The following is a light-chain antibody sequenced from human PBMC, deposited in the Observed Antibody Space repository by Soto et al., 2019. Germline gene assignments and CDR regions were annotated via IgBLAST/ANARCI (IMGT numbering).Light chain of an antibody. CDR3: QSYDSSLSGWVV. Sequence: VLTQPPSVSGAPGQRVTISCTGSSSNIGAGYDVHWYQQLPGTAPKLLIYGNSNRPSGVPDRFSGSKSGTSASLAITGLQAEDEADYYCQSYDSSLSGWVVFGGGTKLTVL. J-gene: IGLJ2*01. V-gene: IGLV1-40*01. CDR2: GNS. CDR1: SSNIGAGYD.